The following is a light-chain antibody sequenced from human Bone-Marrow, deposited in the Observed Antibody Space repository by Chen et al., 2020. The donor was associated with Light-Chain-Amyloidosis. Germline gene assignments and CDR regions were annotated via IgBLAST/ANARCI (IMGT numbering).Light chain of an antibody. CDR1: SSDFGAYNY. V-gene: IGLV2-14*01. CDR2: DVS. Sequence: QSALTQPASVSGSPGQSITISCTGTSSDFGAYNYVSWYQQYPGKAPKLIISDVSNRPLGVSNRFSGSKSGDTASLTISGLQAEDAAEYYCSSHSSSSAPVIFGGGTKLTVL. J-gene: IGLJ2*01. CDR3: SSHSSSSAPVI.